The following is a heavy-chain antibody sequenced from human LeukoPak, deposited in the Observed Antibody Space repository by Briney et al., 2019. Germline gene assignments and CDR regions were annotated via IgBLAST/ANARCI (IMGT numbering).Heavy chain of an antibody. V-gene: IGHV3-23*01. CDR3: ASPLSSNWYNY. CDR1: GFTFSRYA. CDR2: ISKSGDHT. Sequence: GASLRLSCAASGFTFSRYAMSWVRQAPGKGLEWVSAISKSGDHTYHADSVKGRFTISRDNSKDTLYLRMNSLRAEDTALYYCASPLSSNWYNYWGQGTLVTVSS. D-gene: IGHD6-13*01. J-gene: IGHJ4*02.